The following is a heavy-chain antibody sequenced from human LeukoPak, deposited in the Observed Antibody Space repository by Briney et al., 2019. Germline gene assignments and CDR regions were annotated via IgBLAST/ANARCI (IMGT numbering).Heavy chain of an antibody. V-gene: IGHV4-59*08. CDR3: ARLVGDDTSTEFFDY. Sequence: SETLSLTCTVSGGSINNNYWSGIRQSPGKRLEWIGYIYDSGHTNYNPSLKSRVTISVDTSKNQFSLKLSSVTAADTAVYYCARLVGDDTSTEFFDYWGQGTLVTVSS. D-gene: IGHD2-2*01. CDR2: IYDSGHT. CDR1: GGSINNNY. J-gene: IGHJ4*02.